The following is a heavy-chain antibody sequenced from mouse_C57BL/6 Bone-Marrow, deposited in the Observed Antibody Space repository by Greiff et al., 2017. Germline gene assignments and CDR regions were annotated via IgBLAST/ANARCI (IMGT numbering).Heavy chain of an antibody. CDR2: IWSGGST. Sequence: VQLQQSGPGLVQPSQSLSITCTVSGFSLTSYGVHWVRQSPGKGLAWLGVIWSGGSTDYNAAFISRLSISKDNSKSQVFFKMNSLQADDTAIYYCARNRYYGCMDYWGQGTSVTVSS. D-gene: IGHD1-2*01. J-gene: IGHJ4*01. CDR3: ARNRYYGCMDY. V-gene: IGHV2-2*01. CDR1: GFSLTSYG.